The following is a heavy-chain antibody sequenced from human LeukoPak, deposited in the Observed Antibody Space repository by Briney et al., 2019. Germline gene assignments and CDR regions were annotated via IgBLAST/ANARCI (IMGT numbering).Heavy chain of an antibody. CDR2: TYYNSKWIY. D-gene: IGHD5-18*01. CDR1: GDSVSSNSAA. Sequence: SQTLSLTCAISGDSVSSNSAAWNWIRQSPSRGLERLGRTYYNSKWIYDYAESVKSRITINPDTSKNQFSLQLNSVTPGDTAVYYCASQRPPHYTAMGDWGQGILVTVSS. CDR3: ASQRPPHYTAMGD. J-gene: IGHJ4*02. V-gene: IGHV6-1*01.